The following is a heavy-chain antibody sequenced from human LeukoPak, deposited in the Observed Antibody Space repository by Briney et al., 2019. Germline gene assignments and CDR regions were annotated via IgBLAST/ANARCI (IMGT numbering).Heavy chain of an antibody. CDR2: IIPIFGTA. D-gene: IGHD3-9*01. CDR1: GGTFSSYA. CDR3: ARAARYFDWLLYEDY. V-gene: IGHV1-69*06. Sequence: SVKVSCKASGGTFSSYALSWVRQAPGQGLEWMGGIIPIFGTANYAQKFQGRVTITADKSTSTAYMELSSLRSEDTAVYYCARAARYFDWLLYEDYWGQGTLVTVSS. J-gene: IGHJ4*02.